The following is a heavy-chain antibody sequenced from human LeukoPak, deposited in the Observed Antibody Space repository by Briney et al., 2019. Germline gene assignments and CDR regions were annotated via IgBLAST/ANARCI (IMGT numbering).Heavy chain of an antibody. CDR3: ARQRGTGDFSSY. V-gene: IGHV4-39*01. D-gene: IGHD7-27*01. CDR1: GGSISSSSYY. CDR2: IYYSGST. Sequence: PSETLSLTCTVSGGSISSSSYYWGWIRQPPGKGLEWIGSIYYSGSTYYNPSLKSRVTISVDTSKNQFSLKLSSVTAADTAVYYCARQRGTGDFSSYWGQGTLVTVSS. J-gene: IGHJ4*02.